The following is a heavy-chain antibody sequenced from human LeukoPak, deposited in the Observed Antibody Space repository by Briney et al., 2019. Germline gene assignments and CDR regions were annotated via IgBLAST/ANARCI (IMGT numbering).Heavy chain of an antibody. CDR2: IYYSGST. CDR1: GGSISSGGYS. D-gene: IGHD2-2*01. J-gene: IGHJ6*02. CDR3: ARHNAPLIVVVPAAIYGMDV. Sequence: PSQTLSLTCAVSGGSISSGGYSWSWIRQPPGKGLEWIGYIYYSGSTNYNPSLKSRVTISVDTSKNQFSLKLSSVTAADTAVYYCARHNAPLIVVVPAAIYGMDVWGQGTTVTVSS. V-gene: IGHV4-30-4*07.